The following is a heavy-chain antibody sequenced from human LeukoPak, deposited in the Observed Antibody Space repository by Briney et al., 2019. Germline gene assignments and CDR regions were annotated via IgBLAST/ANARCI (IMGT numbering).Heavy chain of an antibody. J-gene: IGHJ5*02. CDR2: INHSGST. CDR1: GGSFSGYY. Sequence: SETLSLTCAVYGGSFSGYYWSWIRQPPGKGPEWIGEINHSGSTNYNPSLKSRVTISVDTSKNQFSLKLSSVTAADTAVYYCARVEPAVSYNWFDPWGQGTLVTVSS. V-gene: IGHV4-34*01. D-gene: IGHD2-2*01. CDR3: ARVEPAVSYNWFDP.